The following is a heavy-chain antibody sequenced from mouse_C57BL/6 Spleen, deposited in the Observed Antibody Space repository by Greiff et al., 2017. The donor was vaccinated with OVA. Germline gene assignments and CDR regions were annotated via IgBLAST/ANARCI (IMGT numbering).Heavy chain of an antibody. V-gene: IGHV1-42*01. CDR1: GYSFTGYY. CDR2: INPSTGGT. D-gene: IGHD1-1*01. Sequence: EVKLQESGPELVKPGASVKISCKASGYSFTGYYMNWVKQSPEKSLEWIGEINPSTGGTTYNQKFKAKATLTVDKSSSTAYMQLKSLTSEDSAVYYCARYYGSSPAWFAYWGQGTLVTVSA. CDR3: ARYYGSSPAWFAY. J-gene: IGHJ3*01.